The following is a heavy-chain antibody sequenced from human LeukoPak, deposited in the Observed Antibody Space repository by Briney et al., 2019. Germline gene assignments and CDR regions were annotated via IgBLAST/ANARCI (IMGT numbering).Heavy chain of an antibody. D-gene: IGHD3-9*01. J-gene: IGHJ4*02. CDR3: AKTHEPYYDILTGTYY. V-gene: IGHV3-23*01. CDR1: GFTFSSYA. Sequence: GGSLRLSCAASGFTFSSYAMSWVRQAPGKGLEWVSAISGSGGSTYYADSVKGRFTISRDNSKNTLYLQMNSLRAEDTAVYYCAKTHEPYYDILTGTYYWGQGILVTVSS. CDR2: ISGSGGST.